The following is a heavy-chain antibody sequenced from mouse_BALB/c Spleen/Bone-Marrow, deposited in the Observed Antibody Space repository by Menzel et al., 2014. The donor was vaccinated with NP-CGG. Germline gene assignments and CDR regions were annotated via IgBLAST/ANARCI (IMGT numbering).Heavy chain of an antibody. V-gene: IGHV3-8*02. Sequence: EVKLVESGPSLVKPSQTLSLTCSVTGDSITSGYWHWIRRFPGNKLEYMGYISYSGSTYYNPSLKSRISITRDTSKNLYYLQLNTVTTKDTATYYCARSGSSGYHYYAMDYWGQGTSVTVSS. CDR3: ARSGSSGYHYYAMDY. CDR1: GDSITSGY. CDR2: ISYSGST. J-gene: IGHJ4*01. D-gene: IGHD3-1*01.